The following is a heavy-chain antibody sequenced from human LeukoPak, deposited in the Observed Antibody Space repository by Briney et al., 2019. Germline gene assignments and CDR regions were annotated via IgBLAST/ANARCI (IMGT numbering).Heavy chain of an antibody. CDR3: ARSNQADDY. V-gene: IGHV3-74*01. CDR2: INPGGSSI. D-gene: IGHD1-14*01. CDR1: GFTFSSYW. J-gene: IGHJ4*02. Sequence: PGRSLSLSGAASGFTFSSYWMPWVRQVPGKGLVWVTRINPGGSSITYADSVKGRFTISRDNAKNTLYLQMDSLRAEDTGVYYCARSNQADDYWGQGTLVTVSS.